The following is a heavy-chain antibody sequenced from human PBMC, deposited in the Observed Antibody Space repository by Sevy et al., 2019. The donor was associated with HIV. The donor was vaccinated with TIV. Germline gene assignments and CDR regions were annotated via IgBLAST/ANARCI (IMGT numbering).Heavy chain of an antibody. CDR3: ARDPPRYSGSYFLGRDAFDI. Sequence: ASVKVSCKASGYTFTSYGISWVRQAPGQGLEWMGWISAYNGNTNYAQKLQGRVTMTTDTSTSPAYMELRSLRSDDTAVYYCARDPPRYSGSYFLGRDAFDIWGQGTMVTVSS. V-gene: IGHV1-18*01. CDR2: ISAYNGNT. J-gene: IGHJ3*02. D-gene: IGHD1-26*01. CDR1: GYTFTSYG.